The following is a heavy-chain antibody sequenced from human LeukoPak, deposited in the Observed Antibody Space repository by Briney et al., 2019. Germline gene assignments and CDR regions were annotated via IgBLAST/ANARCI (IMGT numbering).Heavy chain of an antibody. CDR2: TYYRSKWYS. CDR1: GDSVSSNSAA. J-gene: IGHJ5*02. V-gene: IGHV6-1*01. CDR3: VRDGLGSPNWFDP. Sequence: SQTLSLTCAISGDSVSSNSAAWNWIRQFPWRGLEWLGRTYYRSKWYSDYAISVKSRIIINPDTSKNQFSLHLNSVTPEDTAVYYCVRDGLGSPNWFDPWGQGTLVTVSS.